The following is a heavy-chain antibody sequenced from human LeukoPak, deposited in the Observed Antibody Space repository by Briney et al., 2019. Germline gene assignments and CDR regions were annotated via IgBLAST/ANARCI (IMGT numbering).Heavy chain of an antibody. Sequence: PSETLSLTCTVSGGSISSGGYYWSWIRQHPGKGLEWIGYIYYSGSTYYNPSLKSRVTISVDTSKNQFSLKLSSVTAADTAVYYCAGTSIAYEFFDYWAREPWSPSPQ. J-gene: IGHJ4*02. D-gene: IGHD6-6*01. V-gene: IGHV4-31*03. CDR1: GGSISSGGYY. CDR3: AGTSIAYEFFDY. CDR2: IYYSGST.